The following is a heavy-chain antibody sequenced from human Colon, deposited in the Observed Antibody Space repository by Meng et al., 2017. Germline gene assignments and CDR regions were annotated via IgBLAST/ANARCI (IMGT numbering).Heavy chain of an antibody. CDR2: IYYSGRT. V-gene: IGHV4-61*01. D-gene: IGHD5/OR15-5a*01. CDR3: ATYQSFYGSFDS. Sequence: SETLSLTCLVSGGSTNSGTYYWSWIRQPPGKELECIGDIYYSGRTNYHPSLKSRVTISIDTSKNQFSLKLDSVTAADTAVYYCATYQSFYGSFDSWGQGRLVTVSS. J-gene: IGHJ4*02. CDR1: GGSTNSGTYY.